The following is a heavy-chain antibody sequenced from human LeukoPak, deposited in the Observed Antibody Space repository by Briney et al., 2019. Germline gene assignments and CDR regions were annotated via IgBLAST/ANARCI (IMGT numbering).Heavy chain of an antibody. J-gene: IGHJ4*02. D-gene: IGHD3-9*01. V-gene: IGHV4-59*08. CDR2: IYYSGST. CDR3: ASGLRYFDLYY. Sequence: PSETLSLTCTVSGGSISNYYWSWIRQPPGKGLEWIGYIYYSGSTNYNPSLKSRVTISVDTSKNQFSLKLSSVTAADTAVYYCASGLRYFDLYYWGQGTLVTVSS. CDR1: GGSISNYY.